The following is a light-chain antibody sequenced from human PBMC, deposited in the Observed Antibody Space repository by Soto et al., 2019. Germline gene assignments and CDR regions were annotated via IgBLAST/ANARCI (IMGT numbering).Light chain of an antibody. CDR3: QQSKSFPLT. J-gene: IGKJ4*01. CDR2: IAS. CDR1: HEINSW. V-gene: IGKV1-12*01. Sequence: DXXMTQSPSSVSASVGDRVTITCRASHEINSWLTWYQQKPGKAPKVLIYIASRLQSGVPSRFRGSGSGTDFSLTISSLQPEDFATYYCQQSKSFPLTFGGGTKLEIK.